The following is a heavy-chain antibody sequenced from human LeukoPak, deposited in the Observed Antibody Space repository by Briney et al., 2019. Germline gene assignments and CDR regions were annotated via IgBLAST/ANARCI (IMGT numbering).Heavy chain of an antibody. CDR3: EKEGSVCSNGICRYFDY. CDR1: GFTFRDSA. D-gene: IGHD2-8*01. J-gene: IGHJ4*02. V-gene: IGHV3-9*01. Sequence: GGSLRLSCAASGFTFRDSAMHWVRQAPGKGLEGVSNISWSSEYMYYADSVKGRFTISRDNDKNFVYLQMDSLRAEDTALYYCEKEGSVCSNGICRYFDYWGQGTLVTVSS. CDR2: ISWSSEYM.